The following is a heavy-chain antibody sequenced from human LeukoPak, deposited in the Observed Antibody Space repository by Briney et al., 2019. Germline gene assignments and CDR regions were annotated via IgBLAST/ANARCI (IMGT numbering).Heavy chain of an antibody. J-gene: IGHJ4*02. V-gene: IGHV3-30-3*01. CDR3: GTTTVTSNHFDY. D-gene: IGHD4-17*01. CDR2: ISYDGSNK. CDR1: GFTFSSYT. Sequence: GGSLRLSCAASGFTFSSYTMHWVRQAPGKGLEWVAVISYDGSNKYYADSVKGRFTISRDNSKNTLYLQMNSLRAEDTAVYYCGTTTVTSNHFDYWGQGTLVTVSS.